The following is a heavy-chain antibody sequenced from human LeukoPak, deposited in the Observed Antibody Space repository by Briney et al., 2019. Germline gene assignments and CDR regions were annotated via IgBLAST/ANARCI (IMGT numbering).Heavy chain of an antibody. CDR3: ARRSRDGYDGPFDY. CDR2: IYPGDSDT. Sequence: GESLKISCQASGYSFTTYWIGWARQMPGKGLEWMGIIYPGDSDTKYSPSFQGQVTFSADKSISTAYLQWSSLKASDTAMYYCARRSRDGYDGPFDYWGQGTLVTVSS. J-gene: IGHJ4*02. V-gene: IGHV5-51*01. CDR1: GYSFTTYW. D-gene: IGHD5-12*01.